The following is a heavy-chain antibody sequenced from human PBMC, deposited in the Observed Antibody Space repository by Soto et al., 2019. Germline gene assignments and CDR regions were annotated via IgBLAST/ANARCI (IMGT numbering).Heavy chain of an antibody. CDR1: GFTFSSYA. V-gene: IGHV3-23*01. CDR2: ISGSGGST. Sequence: EVQLLESGGGLVRPGGSLRLSCAASGFTFSSYAMSWVRQAPGKGLEWVSAISGSGGSTYYADSVKGRFTISRDNSKNTLYLQMNSLRAEDTAVYYCAKGSRSFNWFDPWGQGTLVTVSS. CDR3: AKGSRSFNWFDP. J-gene: IGHJ5*02.